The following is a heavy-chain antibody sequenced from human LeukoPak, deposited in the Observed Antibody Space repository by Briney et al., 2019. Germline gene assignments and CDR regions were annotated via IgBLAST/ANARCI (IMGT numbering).Heavy chain of an antibody. V-gene: IGHV4-61*02. CDR3: ARVGAGGTDY. CDR1: GGSISSGSYY. D-gene: IGHD1-26*01. J-gene: IGHJ4*02. CDR2: IYTSGST. Sequence: KPSETLSLTCTVSGGSISSGSYYWSWIRQPAGKGLEWIGRIYTSGSTNFNPSLKSRVTISVDTSKNQFSLKLSSVTAADTAVYYCARVGAGGTDYWGQGTLVTVSS.